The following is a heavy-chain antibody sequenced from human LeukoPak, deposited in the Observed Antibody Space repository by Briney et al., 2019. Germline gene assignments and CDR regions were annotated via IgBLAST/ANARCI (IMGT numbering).Heavy chain of an antibody. J-gene: IGHJ3*02. CDR3: ARQRPGYYDSSGYYSDGAFDI. D-gene: IGHD3-22*01. V-gene: IGHV5-51*01. CDR1: GYSFTTYW. Sequence: GESLKISCKGSGYSFTTYWIGWVRQMPGKGLEWMGIIYPGDSDTRYSPSFQGQVTISADKSISTAYLQWSSLKASDTAMYYCARQRPGYYDSSGYYSDGAFDIWGQGTMVTVSS. CDR2: IYPGDSDT.